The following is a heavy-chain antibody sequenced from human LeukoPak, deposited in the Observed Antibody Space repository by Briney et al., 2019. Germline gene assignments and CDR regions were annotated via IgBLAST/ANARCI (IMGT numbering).Heavy chain of an antibody. D-gene: IGHD4-17*01. V-gene: IGHV4-59*08. Sequence: SETLSLTCTVSGGSISSYYWSWIRQPPGKGLEWIGYIYYSGSTNYNPSLKSRVTISVDTSKNQFSLKLSSVTAADTAVYYCARGDYGDYEGIYWGQGTLVTVSS. J-gene: IGHJ4*02. CDR2: IYYSGST. CDR1: GGSISSYY. CDR3: ARGDYGDYEGIY.